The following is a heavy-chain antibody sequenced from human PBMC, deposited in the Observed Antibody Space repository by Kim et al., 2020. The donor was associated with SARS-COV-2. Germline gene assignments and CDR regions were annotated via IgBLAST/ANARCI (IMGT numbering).Heavy chain of an antibody. CDR1: GYTFTSYY. CDR2: INPSGGST. Sequence: ASVKVSCKASGYTFTSYYMHWVRQAPGQGLEWMGIINPSGGSTSYAQKFQGRVTMTRDTSTSTVYMELSSLRSEDTAVYYCARDFTVTTGRGYYYGMDVWSQETTVTVSS. V-gene: IGHV1-46*01. CDR3: ARDFTVTTGRGYYYGMDV. D-gene: IGHD4-4*01. J-gene: IGHJ6*02.